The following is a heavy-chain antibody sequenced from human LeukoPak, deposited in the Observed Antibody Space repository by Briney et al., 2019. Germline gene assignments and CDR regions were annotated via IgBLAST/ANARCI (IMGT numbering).Heavy chain of an antibody. J-gene: IGHJ3*02. CDR1: GGSISTYY. V-gene: IGHV4-59*01. CDR3: ARDRGATHNAFDI. Sequence: SETLSLTCTVSGGSISTYYWTWIRQPPGKGLEWIGYIYYSGSTSYNPSLKSRVTISVDTSKNQFSLKLSSVTAADTAVYYCARDRGATHNAFDIWGQGTMVTVSS. CDR2: IYYSGST. D-gene: IGHD5-12*01.